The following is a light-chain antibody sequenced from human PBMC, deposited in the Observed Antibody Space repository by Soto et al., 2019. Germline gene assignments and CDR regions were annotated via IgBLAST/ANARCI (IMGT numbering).Light chain of an antibody. Sequence: EIVLTQSPGTLSVSPGERVTLACRASQSVSSRLFAWYQQKPGQTPRLLIYGASHRATGIPDRFSGSGSGTDYTLTINRVEPEDFATYYCQQSYSTPPMYTFGQGTKLEIK. CDR3: QQSYSTPPMYT. CDR2: GAS. V-gene: IGKV3-20*01. CDR1: QSVSSRL. J-gene: IGKJ2*01.